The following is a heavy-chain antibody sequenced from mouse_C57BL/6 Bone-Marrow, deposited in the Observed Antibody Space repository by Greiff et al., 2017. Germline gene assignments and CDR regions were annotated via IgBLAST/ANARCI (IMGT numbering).Heavy chain of an antibody. J-gene: IGHJ4*01. Sequence: VQLQQSGAELVKPGASVKLSCTASGFNIKDYYMHWVKQRTEQGLEWIGRIDPEDGDTKYAPKFQGKATITADTSSNTSYLQLSSLTSEDTAVYYCAPIYYGDYYAMDYWGQGTSVTVSS. V-gene: IGHV14-2*01. CDR2: IDPEDGDT. CDR3: APIYYGDYYAMDY. CDR1: GFNIKDYY. D-gene: IGHD2-13*01.